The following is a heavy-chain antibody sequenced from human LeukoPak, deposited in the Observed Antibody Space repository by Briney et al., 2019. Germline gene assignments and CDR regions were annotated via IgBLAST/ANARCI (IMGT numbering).Heavy chain of an antibody. CDR3: ARVPHRVGYFDL. CDR2: MNPNSGNT. D-gene: IGHD3-3*01. Sequence: ASVKVSCKASGYTFTSYDINWVRQATGQGLEWMGWMNPNSGNTGYAQKFQGRVTMTRNTSISTAYMELSSLRSEDTAVYYCARVPHRVGYFDLWGRGTLVTVSS. V-gene: IGHV1-8*01. CDR1: GYTFTSYD. J-gene: IGHJ2*01.